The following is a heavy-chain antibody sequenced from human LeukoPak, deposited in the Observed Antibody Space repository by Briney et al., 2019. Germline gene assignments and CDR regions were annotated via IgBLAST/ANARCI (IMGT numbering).Heavy chain of an antibody. V-gene: IGHV3-30*02. CDR1: GFGFSSYG. CDR2: LRYDGTNK. D-gene: IGHD2-15*01. Sequence: GGSLRLSCAASGFGFSSYGMHWVRQAPAKGLEWVAFLRYDGTNKDYADSVKGRFTISRDNSKNTLYLQMNSLRAEDTAVYHCAATAPPFDYWGQGTLVTVSS. CDR3: AATAPPFDY. J-gene: IGHJ4*02.